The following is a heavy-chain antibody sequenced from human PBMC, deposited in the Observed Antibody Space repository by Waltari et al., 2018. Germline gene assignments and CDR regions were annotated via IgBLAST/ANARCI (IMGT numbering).Heavy chain of an antibody. CDR2: VDPEEGET. Sequence: EVQLVQSGAEVKKPGATVKISCKVSGYTFTDYYMHWVQQAPGKGLEWMGLVDPEEGETIYAEKFQGRVTITADTSTDTAYMELSSLRSDDTAVYYCARERHRLMEVGYLMALDPWGQGTLVTVSS. CDR3: ARERHRLMEVGYLMALDP. CDR1: GYTFTDYY. V-gene: IGHV1-69-2*01. D-gene: IGHD3-3*01. J-gene: IGHJ5*02.